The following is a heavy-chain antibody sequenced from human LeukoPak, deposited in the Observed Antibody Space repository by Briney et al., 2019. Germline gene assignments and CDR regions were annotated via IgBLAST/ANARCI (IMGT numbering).Heavy chain of an antibody. V-gene: IGHV3-21*01. D-gene: IGHD3-10*01. CDR1: GFTFSSYS. Sequence: KSGGSLRLSCAASGFTFSSYSMNWVRQAPGKGLEWVSSISSSSSYIYYADSVKGRFTISRDNAKNSLYPQMNSLRAEDTAVYYCARDREVLWFGERVFNWFDPWGQGTLVTVSS. J-gene: IGHJ5*02. CDR2: ISSSSSYI. CDR3: ARDREVLWFGERVFNWFDP.